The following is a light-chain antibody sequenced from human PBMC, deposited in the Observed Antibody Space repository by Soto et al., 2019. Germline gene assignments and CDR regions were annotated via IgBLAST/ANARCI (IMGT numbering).Light chain of an antibody. CDR1: SSDVGGYNY. CDR3: CSYAGSYTSRV. V-gene: IGLV2-11*01. J-gene: IGLJ1*01. Sequence: QSVLTQPRSVSGSPGQSVTISCTGTSSDVGGYNYVSWYQQHPGKAPKLMIYDVSKRPSGVPDRFSGSKSGNTASLTISGLQADDEADYYCCSYAGSYTSRVFGTGTKVTVL. CDR2: DVS.